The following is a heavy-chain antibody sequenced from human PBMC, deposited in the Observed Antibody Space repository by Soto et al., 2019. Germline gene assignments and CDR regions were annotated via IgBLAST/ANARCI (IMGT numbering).Heavy chain of an antibody. CDR1: GGTVRDYY. D-gene: IGHD2-2*01. Sequence: TLCVRSAVFGGTVRDYYGRCISKHPRKGLEWIGEINHSGSTNYNPSLKSRVTISVDTSKNQFSLKLSSVTAADTAVYYCARLPTNGPVSYGMDVWGQGPTVTVSS. V-gene: IGHV4-34*01. J-gene: IGHJ6*02. CDR3: ARLPTNGPVSYGMDV. CDR2: INHSGST.